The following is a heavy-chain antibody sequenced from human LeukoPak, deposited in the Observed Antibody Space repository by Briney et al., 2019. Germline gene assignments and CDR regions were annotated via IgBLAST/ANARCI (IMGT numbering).Heavy chain of an antibody. D-gene: IGHD1-26*01. CDR1: GFTFSSYA. Sequence: PGGSLRLSCAAFGFTFSSYAMHWVRQAPGKGLEYVSAISSNGGSTYYADSVKGRFTISRDNSKNTLYLQMGSLRAEDMAVYYCARSSGSYPHLDGMDVWGQGTTVTVSS. CDR3: ARSSGSYPHLDGMDV. J-gene: IGHJ6*02. CDR2: ISSNGGST. V-gene: IGHV3-64*02.